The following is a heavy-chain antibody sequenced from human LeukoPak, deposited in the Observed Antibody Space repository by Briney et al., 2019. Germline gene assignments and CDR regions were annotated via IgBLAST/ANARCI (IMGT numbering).Heavy chain of an antibody. CDR3: ARGRGYYDILTGYFPFGY. D-gene: IGHD3-9*01. J-gene: IGHJ4*02. CDR2: INHSGST. CDR1: GGSFSGYY. V-gene: IGHV4-34*01. Sequence: PSETLSLTCAVYGGSFSGYYWSWIRQPPGKGLVWIGEINHSGSTNYNPSLKSRVTISVDTSKNQFSLKLSSVTAADTAVYYCARGRGYYDILTGYFPFGYWGQGTLVTVSS.